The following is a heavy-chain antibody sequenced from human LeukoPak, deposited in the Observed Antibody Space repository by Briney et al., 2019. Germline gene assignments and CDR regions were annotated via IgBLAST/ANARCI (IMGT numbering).Heavy chain of an antibody. J-gene: IGHJ4*02. CDR1: GESISGFY. D-gene: IGHD6-19*01. CDR2: IYYSGST. V-gene: IGHV4-59*12. CDR3: ARVGSSGWNHYFDY. Sequence: SETLSLTCTVSGESISGFYWNWIRQPPGKGLEWIGYIYYSGSTNYNPSLKSRVTMSVDTSKNQFSLKLSSVTAADTAVYYCARVGSSGWNHYFDYWGQGTLVTVSS.